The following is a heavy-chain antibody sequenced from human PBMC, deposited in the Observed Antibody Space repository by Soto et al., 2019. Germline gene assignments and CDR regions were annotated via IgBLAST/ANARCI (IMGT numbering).Heavy chain of an antibody. CDR1: GFTFDEYA. Sequence: EMQLVESGGGLVQPGRSLRLSCAASGFTFDEYAMHWVRQAPGKVLEWVSHISWNSDRIEYADSVKGRFTISRDNTKNSLYLQMNSLRTEDTPLYFCAKVTNWNDQEWWGVDLWGRGTLVIVSS. CDR2: ISWNSDRI. D-gene: IGHD1-1*01. J-gene: IGHJ2*01. CDR3: AKVTNWNDQEWWGVDL. V-gene: IGHV3-9*01.